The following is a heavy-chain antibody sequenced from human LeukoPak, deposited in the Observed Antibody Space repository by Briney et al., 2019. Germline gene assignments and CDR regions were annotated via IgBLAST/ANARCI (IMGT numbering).Heavy chain of an antibody. D-gene: IGHD3-22*01. J-gene: IGHJ4*02. CDR3: ASDRKRADYFDSSGPGSGY. Sequence: GGSLRLSCAASGFTFSSYGMHWVRQATGKGLEWVAIVSYDGSNKYYADSVKGRFTISRDNSKNTLYLQMSSLGAEDTAVYYCASDRKRADYFDSSGPGSGYWGQGTLVTVSS. CDR1: GFTFSSYG. V-gene: IGHV3-30*03. CDR2: VSYDGSNK.